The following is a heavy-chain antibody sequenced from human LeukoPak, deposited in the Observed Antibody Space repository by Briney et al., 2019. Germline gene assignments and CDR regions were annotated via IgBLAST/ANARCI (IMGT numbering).Heavy chain of an antibody. CDR1: GGTFSSYA. CDR2: IIPIFGIA. J-gene: IGHJ4*02. Sequence: SVKVSCKASGGTFSSYAISWVRQAPGQGLEWMGRIIPIFGIANYAQKFQGRVTITADKSASTAYMELSSLRSEDTAVYYCARDSNSLFDYWGQGTLVTVSS. D-gene: IGHD5-24*01. CDR3: ARDSNSLFDY. V-gene: IGHV1-69*04.